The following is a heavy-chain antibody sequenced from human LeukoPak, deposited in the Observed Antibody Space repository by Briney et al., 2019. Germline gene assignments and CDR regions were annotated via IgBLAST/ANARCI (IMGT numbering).Heavy chain of an antibody. Sequence: PGGSLRLSCAASGFTFDDYAMHWVRQAPGKGLEWVSLISWDGGSTYYADSVKGRFTISRDNSKNSLYLQMNSLRAEDTALYYCAKAFRRRIVVVPAACEGDWGQGTLVTVSS. V-gene: IGHV3-43D*04. CDR2: ISWDGGST. CDR3: AKAFRRRIVVVPAACEGD. J-gene: IGHJ4*02. D-gene: IGHD2-2*01. CDR1: GFTFDDYA.